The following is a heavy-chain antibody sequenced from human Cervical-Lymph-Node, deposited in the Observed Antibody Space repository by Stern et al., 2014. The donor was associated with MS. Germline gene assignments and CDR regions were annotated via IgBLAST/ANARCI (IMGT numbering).Heavy chain of an antibody. CDR2: FDPEDGET. J-gene: IGHJ4*02. V-gene: IGHV1-24*01. Sequence: QLVQSGAEVKKPGASVTVSCNVAGHPLSELAMHWLRQLPTRGLEWMGQFDPEDGETVYAQQFQGRLSMTEDTSTGTAYMTLTALRSEDTAVYYCATDRGVTWGPGTLVTVSS. CDR3: ATDRGVT. CDR1: GHPLSELA. D-gene: IGHD3-10*01.